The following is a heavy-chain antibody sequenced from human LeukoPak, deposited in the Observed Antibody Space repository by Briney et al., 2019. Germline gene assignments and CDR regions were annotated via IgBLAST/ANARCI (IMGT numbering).Heavy chain of an antibody. Sequence: PSETLSLTWAVYGGSFSGYYWSWIRQPPEKGLEWIGEINHSGSTNYNPSLKSRVTISVDTSKNQFSLKLSSVTAADTAVYYCARGHRYSSGWYVLDYWGQGTLVTVSS. CDR3: ARGHRYSSGWYVLDY. CDR2: INHSGST. V-gene: IGHV4-34*01. CDR1: GGSFSGYY. J-gene: IGHJ4*02. D-gene: IGHD6-19*01.